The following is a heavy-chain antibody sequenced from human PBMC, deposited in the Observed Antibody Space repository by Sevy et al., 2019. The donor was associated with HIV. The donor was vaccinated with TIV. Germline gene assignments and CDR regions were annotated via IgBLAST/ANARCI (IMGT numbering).Heavy chain of an antibody. J-gene: IGHJ4*02. CDR1: GGSFSGYY. Sequence: SETLSLTCAVYGGSFSGYYWSWIRQPPGKGLEWIGEINHSGSTNYNPSLKSRVTISVDTSKNQFSLKLSSVNAADTAVYYCARGGYSGYYYDSSGYIHFDYWGQGTLVTVSS. CDR3: ARGGYSGYYYDSSGYIHFDY. D-gene: IGHD3-22*01. V-gene: IGHV4-34*01. CDR2: INHSGST.